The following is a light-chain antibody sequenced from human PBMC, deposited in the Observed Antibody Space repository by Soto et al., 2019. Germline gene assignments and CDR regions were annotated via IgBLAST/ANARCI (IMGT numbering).Light chain of an antibody. J-gene: IGKJ1*01. CDR2: AAS. V-gene: IGKV1-9*01. CDR1: QVINNF. Sequence: IQLTQSPSSLSASVGDRVTITCRASQVINNFLVWYQQKPGKAPKLLNYAASTLQSGVPSRFSGSGSGTDFTLTISRLEPEDFAVYYCHHFGSLPETFGQGTNVE. CDR3: HHFGSLPET.